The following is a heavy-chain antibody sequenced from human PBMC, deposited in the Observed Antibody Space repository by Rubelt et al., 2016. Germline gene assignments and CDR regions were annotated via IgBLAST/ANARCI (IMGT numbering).Heavy chain of an antibody. CDR3: ASFGNPSYGMDV. V-gene: IGHV1-2*02. D-gene: IGHD1-14*01. Sequence: GYTFTGYYMHWVRQAPGQGLEWMGWINPNSGGTNYAQKFQGRVTMTRDTSISTAYMELSRLRSDDTAVYYCASFGNPSYGMDVWGQGTTVTVSS. CDR2: INPNSGGT. J-gene: IGHJ6*02. CDR1: GYTFTGYY.